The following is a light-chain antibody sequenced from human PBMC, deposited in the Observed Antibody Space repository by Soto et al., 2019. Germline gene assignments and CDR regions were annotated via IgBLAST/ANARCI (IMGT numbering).Light chain of an antibody. CDR3: QHGDSAPFT. J-gene: IGKJ2*01. CDR1: QSTRNN. Sequence: DIQMTQSPSSLSASVGDRVTITCRASQSTRNNLNWYQQKPGKAPNLLIYAASSLPSGVPSRFNGSGSGTDFPLTISSLQPEDFATYYCQHGDSAPFTFGQGTKLEIK. CDR2: AAS. V-gene: IGKV1-39*01.